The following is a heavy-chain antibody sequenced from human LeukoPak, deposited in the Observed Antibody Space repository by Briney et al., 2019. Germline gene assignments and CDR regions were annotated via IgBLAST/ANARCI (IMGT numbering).Heavy chain of an antibody. Sequence: SETLSLTCTVSGASITSRFWTWVRQPPGKGLEWIGEIYHSGSTKYNPSLKSRLTISVDTSKNQFSLNLSSMTAADTAVYYCARGLGANHYCYMDVWGKGTTVTVSS. CDR2: IYHSGST. CDR3: ARGLGANHYCYMDV. V-gene: IGHV4-34*01. CDR1: GASITSRF. J-gene: IGHJ6*03. D-gene: IGHD3-10*01.